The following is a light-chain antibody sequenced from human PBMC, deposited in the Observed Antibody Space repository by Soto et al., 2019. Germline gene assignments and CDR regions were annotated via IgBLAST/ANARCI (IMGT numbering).Light chain of an antibody. CDR3: QQYGASSWA. J-gene: IGKJ1*01. CDR1: QVISTNY. Sequence: EVVLTQSPGNLSLSPGERATLSFRASQVISTNYLAWYQQQKPGQAPRLLIYDASKRATGVPDRFSGSGSGPDFTLAISGLEPEDFAVYYCQQYGASSWAFGQGNKVEIK. V-gene: IGKV3-20*01. CDR2: DAS.